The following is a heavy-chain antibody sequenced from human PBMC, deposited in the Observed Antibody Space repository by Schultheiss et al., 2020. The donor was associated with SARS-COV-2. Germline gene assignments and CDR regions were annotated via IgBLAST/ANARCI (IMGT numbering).Heavy chain of an antibody. V-gene: IGHV4-59*08. CDR3: ATYYDSSGSIRDAFDI. CDR2: IYYSGST. D-gene: IGHD3-22*01. Sequence: SETLSLTCTVSGGSISSYYWSWIRQPPGKGLEWIGYIYYSGSTYYNPSLKSRVTISVDTSKNQFSLKLSSVTAADTAVYYCATYYDSSGSIRDAFDIWGQGTMVTVSS. CDR1: GGSISSYY. J-gene: IGHJ3*02.